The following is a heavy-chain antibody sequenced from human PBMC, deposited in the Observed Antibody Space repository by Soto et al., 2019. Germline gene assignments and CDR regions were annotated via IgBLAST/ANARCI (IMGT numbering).Heavy chain of an antibody. CDR1: GYTLTELS. V-gene: IGHV1-24*01. J-gene: IGHJ4*02. CDR3: ATGIHDSSGYFLIPRPYYFDY. D-gene: IGHD3-22*01. CDR2: FDPEDGET. Sequence: GASVKVSCKVSGYTLTELSMHWVRQAPGKGLEWMGGFDPEDGETIYAQKFQGRVTMTEDTSTDTAYMELSSLRSEDTAVYYCATGIHDSSGYFLIPRPYYFDYWGQGPLVTVSS.